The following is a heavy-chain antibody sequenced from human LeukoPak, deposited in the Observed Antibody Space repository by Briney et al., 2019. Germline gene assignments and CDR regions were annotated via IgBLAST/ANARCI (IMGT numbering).Heavy chain of an antibody. CDR2: ISTNDRAI. CDR1: GFTFSDYY. CDR3: ARRASVTTRYWYFEL. V-gene: IGHV3-11*04. D-gene: IGHD4-17*01. Sequence: GGSLRLSCAASGFTFSDYYMNWIRQVPGKGLEWVSYISTNDRAIRYADSVKGRFSISRDNANNSLYLQMKSLRAEDTAVYYCARRASVTTRYWYFELWGRGTLITVSS. J-gene: IGHJ2*01.